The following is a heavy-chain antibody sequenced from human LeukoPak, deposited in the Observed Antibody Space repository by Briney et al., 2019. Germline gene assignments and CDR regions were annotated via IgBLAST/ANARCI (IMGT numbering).Heavy chain of an antibody. D-gene: IGHD1-26*01. CDR3: AKLYGVVGPTTTDY. Sequence: GGSLRLSCVVSGFTFSGYAMSWVRQAPGKGLEWVSSLSGSGDSTYYADSVKGRFTISRDNSKNTLYLQMNSLRAEDTAVYYCAKLYGVVGPTTTDYWGQGTLVTVSS. CDR2: LSGSGDST. V-gene: IGHV3-23*01. CDR1: GFTFSGYA. J-gene: IGHJ4*02.